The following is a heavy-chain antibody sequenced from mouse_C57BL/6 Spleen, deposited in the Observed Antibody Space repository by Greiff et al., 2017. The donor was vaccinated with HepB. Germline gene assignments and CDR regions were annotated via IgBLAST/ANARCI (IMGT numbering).Heavy chain of an antibody. J-gene: IGHJ4*01. Sequence: EVKLQQSGPELVKPGASVKISCKASGYTFTDYYMNWVKQSHGKSLEWIGDINPNNGGTSYNQKFKGKATLTVDKSSSTAYMELRSLTSEDSAVYYCARRLYYDYDDAMDYWGQGTSVTVSS. CDR1: GYTFTDYY. CDR2: INPNNGGT. CDR3: ARRLYYDYDDAMDY. V-gene: IGHV1-26*01. D-gene: IGHD2-4*01.